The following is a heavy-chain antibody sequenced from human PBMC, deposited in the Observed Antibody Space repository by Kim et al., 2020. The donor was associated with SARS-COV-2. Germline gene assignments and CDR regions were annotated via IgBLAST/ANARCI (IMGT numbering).Heavy chain of an antibody. J-gene: IGHJ5*02. CDR3: TTDRPRGGSCP. V-gene: IGHV3-15*01. CDR2: T. Sequence: TDYAATVKGRFTISRDDSKNTLYLQMNSLKTEDTAVYYCTTDRPRGGSCPWGQGTLVTVSS. D-gene: IGHD2-15*01.